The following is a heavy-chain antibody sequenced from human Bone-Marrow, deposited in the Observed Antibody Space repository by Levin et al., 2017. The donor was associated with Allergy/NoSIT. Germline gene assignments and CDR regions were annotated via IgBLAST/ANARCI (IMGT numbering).Heavy chain of an antibody. Sequence: SETLSLTCSASGDSINSNNYYWGWIRQPPGKGLEWIGHIYYTGSTEYIPSLRSRVTISIDTSKNQFSLKLRSVTAADTAEYYCTRSPLDIVATIVDVWGQGILVTVSS. CDR3: TRSPLDIVATIVDV. V-gene: IGHV4-39*01. J-gene: IGHJ4*02. D-gene: IGHD5-12*01. CDR1: GDSINSNNYY. CDR2: IYYTGST.